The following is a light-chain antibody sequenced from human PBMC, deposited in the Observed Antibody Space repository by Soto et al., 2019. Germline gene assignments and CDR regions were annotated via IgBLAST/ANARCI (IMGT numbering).Light chain of an antibody. Sequence: EIVLTQSPATLSLSPGERATLSCRASQSVSSYLAWYQQKPGQAPRLLLYDASNRATGIPARFSGSGSGTDFTLTISGLEPADFAVYYCQQRSNWPRVTFGPGTKVDIK. J-gene: IGKJ3*01. CDR1: QSVSSY. V-gene: IGKV3-11*01. CDR2: DAS. CDR3: QQRSNWPRVT.